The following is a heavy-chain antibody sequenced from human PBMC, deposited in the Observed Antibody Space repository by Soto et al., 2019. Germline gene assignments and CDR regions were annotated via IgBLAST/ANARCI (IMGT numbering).Heavy chain of an antibody. CDR1: GYTFTSYA. Sequence: QVQLVQSGAEVKKPGASVKVSCKASGYTFTSYAMHWVRQAPGQRLEWMGWINAGNGNTKHSQKFQGRVTITRDTSASTAYMELSSLRSEDTAVYYCARDLGSGSYGDYWGQGTLVTVSS. D-gene: IGHD1-26*01. V-gene: IGHV1-3*01. CDR2: INAGNGNT. CDR3: ARDLGSGSYGDY. J-gene: IGHJ4*02.